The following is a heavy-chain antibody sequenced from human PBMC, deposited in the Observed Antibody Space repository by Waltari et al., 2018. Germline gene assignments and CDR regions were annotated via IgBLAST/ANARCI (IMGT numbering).Heavy chain of an antibody. CDR2: VNPTSGDT. J-gene: IGHJ6*02. V-gene: IGHV1-2*06. D-gene: IGHD5-12*01. CDR1: GYTFTGYY. Sequence: QVQLVQSGAEVKKPGAPVKVSCKASGYTFTGYYMHWGRQAPGQGLEWMGRVNPTSGDTDYAQKFLGRVTMTRDTSISTAYMELIKLRSDDTAVYYCARGGPDVWGQGTTVTVSS. CDR3: ARGGPDV.